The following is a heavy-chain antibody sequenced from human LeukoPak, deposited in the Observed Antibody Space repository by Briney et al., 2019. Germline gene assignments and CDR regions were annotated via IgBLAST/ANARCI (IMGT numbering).Heavy chain of an antibody. V-gene: IGHV3-74*01. CDR3: AKAREYGDYVSAFDI. J-gene: IGHJ3*02. D-gene: IGHD4-17*01. Sequence: PGGSLRLSCAASGFTFSTYWMHWARQAPGKGRMWVSRINTDGSSATYADSVKGRFTISRDNAKNMLYLQMNSLRAEDAAVYYCAKAREYGDYVSAFDIWGQGTMVTVSS. CDR2: INTDGSSA. CDR1: GFTFSTYW.